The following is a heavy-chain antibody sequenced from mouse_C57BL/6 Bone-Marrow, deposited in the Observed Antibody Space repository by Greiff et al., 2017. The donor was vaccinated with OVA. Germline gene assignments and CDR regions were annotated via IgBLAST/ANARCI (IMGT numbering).Heavy chain of an antibody. CDR2: ISYDGSN. CDR1: GYSITSGYY. J-gene: IGHJ3*01. V-gene: IGHV3-6*01. Sequence: EVKLMESGPGLVKPSQSLSLTCSVTGYSITSGYYWNWIRQFPGNKLEWMGYISYDGSNNYNPSLKNRISIPRDTSKNQFFLKLNSVTTEDTATYYCARLPWFAYWGQGTLVTVSA. CDR3: ARLPWFAY.